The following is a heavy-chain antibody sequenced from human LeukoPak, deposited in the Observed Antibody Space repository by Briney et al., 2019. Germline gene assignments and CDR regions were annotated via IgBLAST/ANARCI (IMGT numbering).Heavy chain of an antibody. CDR1: GYTFTGYY. Sequence: ASVKVSSKASGYTFTGYYMHWVRQAPGQGLEWMGWISAYNGNTNYAQKLQGRVTMTTDTSTSTAYMELRSLRSDDTAVYYCASAPDEGRADNWNPAGVNWGQGTLVTVSS. V-gene: IGHV1-18*04. CDR2: ISAYNGNT. CDR3: ASAPDEGRADNWNPAGVN. J-gene: IGHJ4*02. D-gene: IGHD1-20*01.